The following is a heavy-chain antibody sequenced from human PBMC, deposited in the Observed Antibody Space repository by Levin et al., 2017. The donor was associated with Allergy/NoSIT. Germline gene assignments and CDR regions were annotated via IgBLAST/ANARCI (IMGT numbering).Heavy chain of an antibody. J-gene: IGHJ2*01. CDR2: IPSSSSPI. Sequence: QTGGSLRLSCAASGFTFSRYSMNWVRRAPGKGLEWISNIPSSSSPIYYADSVKGRFTISRDNAKNSLYLQMNTLRDEDTAVYYCARSVNWYFDLWGRGTLVTVSS. V-gene: IGHV3-48*02. CDR3: ARSVNWYFDL. D-gene: IGHD2-8*01. CDR1: GFTFSRYS.